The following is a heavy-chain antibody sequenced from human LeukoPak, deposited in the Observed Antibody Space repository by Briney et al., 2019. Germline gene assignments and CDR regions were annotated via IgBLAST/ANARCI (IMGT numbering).Heavy chain of an antibody. Sequence: GESSQIPCKASGYRFTTYWIGWVRQMPGKGLEWMGIIYPGDSDTRYSPSFEGHVTISSDKSITTAYLQWSSLKASDTAMYYCARQITDQSSGYDSIDYWGQGPVTTVTS. CDR1: GYRFTTYW. CDR3: ARQITDQSSGYDSIDY. D-gene: IGHD5-12*01. V-gene: IGHV5-51*01. J-gene: IGHJ4*02. CDR2: IYPGDSDT.